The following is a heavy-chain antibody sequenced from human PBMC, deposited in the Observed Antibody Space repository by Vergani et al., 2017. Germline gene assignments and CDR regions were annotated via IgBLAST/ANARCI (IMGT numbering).Heavy chain of an antibody. CDR3: AKANPRNSGYDYLYYYHAIND. J-gene: IGHJ6*02. CDR1: GFTFNHYA. CDR2: ISGSGGST. D-gene: IGHD5-12*01. Sequence: EVQLLESGGDLVQPGGSLRLSCAASGFTFNHYAMNWVRQAPGKGLEWVSGISGSGGSTYYAGSVKGRFTISRDSSKNTLYLQMNSLSAGDTAVYYCAKANPRNSGYDYLYYYHAINDWCQGTTVTVSS. V-gene: IGHV3-23*01.